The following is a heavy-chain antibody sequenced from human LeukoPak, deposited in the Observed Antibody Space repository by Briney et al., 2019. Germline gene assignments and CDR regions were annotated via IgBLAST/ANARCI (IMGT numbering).Heavy chain of an antibody. D-gene: IGHD3-16*01. CDR1: GLTFGDYS. V-gene: IGHV3-49*04. CDR2: IRSKSHGGTT. J-gene: IGHJ6*02. CDR3: RIEGRGGEYVYYYYGMDV. Sequence: HAGRSLRLSCIVSGLTFGDYSLSWVRQSPGKGLEWVGFIRSKSHGGTTEYAASVNGRYTISRDDSKSIAALQMNSLKTEDTALYHCRIEGRGGEYVYYYYGMDVGGQGTTVTVSS.